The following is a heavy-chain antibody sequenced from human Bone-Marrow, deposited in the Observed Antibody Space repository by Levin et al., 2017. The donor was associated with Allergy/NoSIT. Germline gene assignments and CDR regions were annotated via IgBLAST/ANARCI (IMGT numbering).Heavy chain of an antibody. D-gene: IGHD6-6*01. CDR1: GGSVSSGSYY. J-gene: IGHJ5*02. V-gene: IGHV4-61*01. CDR3: ARDKVAARHLLS. Sequence: SQTLSLTCTVSGGSVSSGSYYWSWIRQPPGKGLEWIGYIYYSGSTNYNPSLKSRVTISVDTSKNQFSLKLSSVTAADTAVYYCARDKVAARHLLSWCQGTLVTVSS. CDR2: IYYSGST.